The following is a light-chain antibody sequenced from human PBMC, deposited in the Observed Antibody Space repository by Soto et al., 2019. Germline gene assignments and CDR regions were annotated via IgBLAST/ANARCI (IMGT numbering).Light chain of an antibody. J-gene: IGLJ1*01. CDR2: EGS. CDR1: SNDVGGYKY. V-gene: IGLV2-14*01. CDR3: SSYRSTSLYV. Sequence: QSALTQPASVSGSPGQSITISCTGTSNDVGGYKYVSWYQQLPGKAPKLMIYEGSKRPSGVSNRFSGSKSGNTASLTISGLQAEDEADYYCSSYRSTSLYVFGTGTKLTV.